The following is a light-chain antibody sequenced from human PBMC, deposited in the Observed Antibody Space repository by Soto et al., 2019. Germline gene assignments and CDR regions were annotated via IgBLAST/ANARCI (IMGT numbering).Light chain of an antibody. Sequence: QLVLTQPPSASGTPGQRVTISCSGSSSNIGSNTVNWYQQLPGTAPKLLIYSNTQRPPGVPDRFSGSKSGTSASLAISGLQSDDEADFYCASWDDSLNGVVFGGGTKVTVL. J-gene: IGLJ2*01. V-gene: IGLV1-44*01. CDR3: ASWDDSLNGVV. CDR2: SNT. CDR1: SSNIGSNT.